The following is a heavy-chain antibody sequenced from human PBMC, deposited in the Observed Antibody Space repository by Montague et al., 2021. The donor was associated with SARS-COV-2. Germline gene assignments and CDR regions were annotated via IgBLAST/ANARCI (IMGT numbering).Heavy chain of an antibody. CDR2: IHCSGST. CDR1: GGSISNYY. V-gene: IGHV4-59*01. D-gene: IGHD1-1*01. J-gene: IGHJ4*02. CDR3: ARAQNICFIANCVNYFDL. Sequence: SETLSLTCTVSGGSISNYYWSWIRQPPGKGLEWIGYIHCSGSTSSHPSLKTRVPPSLDTPKNHFSLRLNSVTAADTAVYYCARAQNICFIANCVNYFDLWGLGALVSVSS.